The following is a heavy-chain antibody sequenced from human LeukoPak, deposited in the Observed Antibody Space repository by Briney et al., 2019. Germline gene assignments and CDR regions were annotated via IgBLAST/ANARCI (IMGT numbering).Heavy chain of an antibody. Sequence: SETLSLTCAVSGGSISSSNWWSWVRQPPGKGLEWIGEIYHSGSTNYNPSLKSRVTISVDKSKNQFSLKLSSVTAADTAVYYCARHAFRRARAAINKPMYNWFDPWGQGTLVTVSS. CDR2: IYHSGST. CDR3: ARHAFRRARAAINKPMYNWFDP. V-gene: IGHV4-4*02. D-gene: IGHD3-10*02. CDR1: GGSISSSNW. J-gene: IGHJ5*02.